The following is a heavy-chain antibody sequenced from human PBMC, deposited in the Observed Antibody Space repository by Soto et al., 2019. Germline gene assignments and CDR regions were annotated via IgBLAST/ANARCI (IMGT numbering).Heavy chain of an antibody. V-gene: IGHV4-59*01. CDR2: VDDSGTT. CDR1: AGSMRNYY. D-gene: IGHD2-15*01. CDR3: SRDVSCSGGSCYPNDWFDP. Sequence: PSETLSLTCSVSAGSMRNYYWSWIRQPPGKGLEWIGNVDDSGTTKYNPSLRSRVTISVDTSTSQFSLKLSSVIAADTAVYYCSRDVSCSGGSCYPNDWFDPWGQGTLVTVSS. J-gene: IGHJ5*02.